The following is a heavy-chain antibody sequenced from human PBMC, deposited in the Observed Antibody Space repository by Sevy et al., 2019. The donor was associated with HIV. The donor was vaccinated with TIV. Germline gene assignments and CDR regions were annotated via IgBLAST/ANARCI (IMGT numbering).Heavy chain of an antibody. CDR3: ARVVSSGYYDGNFDY. V-gene: IGHV3-21*01. D-gene: IGHD3-22*01. Sequence: GGSLRLSCAASGFTFSSYGMNWVRQAPGKGLEWVSSISSSSSYIYYADSVKGRFTISRDNAKNSLYLQMNSLRAEDTAVYYCARVVSSGYYDGNFDYWGQGTLVTVSS. J-gene: IGHJ4*02. CDR2: ISSSSSYI. CDR1: GFTFSSYG.